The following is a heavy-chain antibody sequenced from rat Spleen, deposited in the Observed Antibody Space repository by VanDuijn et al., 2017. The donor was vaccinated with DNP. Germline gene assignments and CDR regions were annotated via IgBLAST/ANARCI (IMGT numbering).Heavy chain of an antibody. V-gene: IGHV5-31*01. J-gene: IGHJ3*01. CDR1: GFTFNDYW. Sequence: EVQLVESGGGIVQPGRSLKLSCVSAGFTFNDYWMTWIRQVPGKGLDWVASISSSSGNIYYTDSVKGRFTISRDNAESTLYFQMDSLRSEDTATYYCASLNNYNWFAYWGQGTLVTVSS. CDR3: ASLNNYNWFAY. CDR2: ISSSSGNI. D-gene: IGHD1-10*01.